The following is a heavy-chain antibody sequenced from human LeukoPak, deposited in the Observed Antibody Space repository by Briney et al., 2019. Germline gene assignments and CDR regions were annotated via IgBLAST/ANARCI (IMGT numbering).Heavy chain of an antibody. J-gene: IGHJ5*02. V-gene: IGHV1-18*01. Sequence: ASVKVSCKASGYTFSSYGISWVRQAPGQGLEWMGWISAYDGNTDYAQNLQGRVTMTTDTSTSTAYMELRSLRSDDTAVYYCARGRYCSGGSCYTYNWFDPWGQGTLVTVSS. D-gene: IGHD2-15*01. CDR1: GYTFSSYG. CDR2: ISAYDGNT. CDR3: ARGRYCSGGSCYTYNWFDP.